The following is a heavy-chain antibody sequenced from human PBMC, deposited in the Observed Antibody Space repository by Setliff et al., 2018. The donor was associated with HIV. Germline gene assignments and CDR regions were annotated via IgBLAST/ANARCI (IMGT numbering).Heavy chain of an antibody. V-gene: IGHV1-2*02. CDR2: MHPNSGTT. CDR3: AKGGGSYCGGGSCPPYWFDP. D-gene: IGHD2-15*01. CDR1: GYTFTASY. J-gene: IGHJ5*02. Sequence: ASVKVSCKTSGYTFTASYLHWVRQAPGQGLQWMGWMHPNSGTTKYAPKFQGRVTLTRDTANTTVYMDLGSLTSDDTAIYYCAKGGGSYCGGGSCPPYWFDPWGQGTLVTVSS.